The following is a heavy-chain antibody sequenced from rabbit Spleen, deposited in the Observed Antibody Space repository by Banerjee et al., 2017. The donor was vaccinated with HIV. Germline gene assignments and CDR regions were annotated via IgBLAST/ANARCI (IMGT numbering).Heavy chain of an antibody. Sequence: QEQLEESGGGLVKPEGSLTLTCKASGFSFSDRDVMCWVRQAPGKGLEWIACINTATGKAVYASWAKGRFTISKTSSTTVTLQMTSLTAADTATYFCARGYGDGCSRMDLWGQGTLVTVS. CDR1: GFSFSDRDV. CDR2: INTATGKA. V-gene: IGHV1S45*01. D-gene: IGHD3-1*01. CDR3: ARGYGDGCSRMDL. J-gene: IGHJ4*01.